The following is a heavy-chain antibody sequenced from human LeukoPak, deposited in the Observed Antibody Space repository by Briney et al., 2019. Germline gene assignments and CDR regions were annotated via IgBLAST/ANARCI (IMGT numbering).Heavy chain of an antibody. Sequence: ASVKVSCKASGGTFSSYAISWVRQAPGQGLEWMGWINPGSGGTNCAHKFQGRLTMTWDTSISTAYMDLIRLGSDDTAVYYCATWSADDYWGQGTLVTVSS. CDR3: ATWSADDY. V-gene: IGHV1-2*02. J-gene: IGHJ4*02. CDR1: GGTFSSYA. CDR2: INPGSGGT. D-gene: IGHD2-8*02.